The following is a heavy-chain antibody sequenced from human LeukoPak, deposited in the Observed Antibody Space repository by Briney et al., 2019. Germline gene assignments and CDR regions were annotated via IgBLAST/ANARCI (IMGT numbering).Heavy chain of an antibody. CDR3: ARKYSGNHWYFDL. V-gene: IGHV4-4*07. D-gene: IGHD1-26*01. Sequence: PSETLSLTCTVSGGSISGYYWSWIRQSAGKGLEWIGRIYTSGSTNYNPSLKSRVTMSVDTSKNQFSLRLSSVTAADTAVYYCARKYSGNHWYFDLWGRGTLATVSS. J-gene: IGHJ2*01. CDR2: IYTSGST. CDR1: GGSISGYY.